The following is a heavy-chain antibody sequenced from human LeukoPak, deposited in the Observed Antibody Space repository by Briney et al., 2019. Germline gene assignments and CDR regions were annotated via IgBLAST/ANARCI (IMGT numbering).Heavy chain of an antibody. CDR3: VCRYSSSSSPWYMDV. V-gene: IGHV3-30*03. CDR1: GFTFSSYG. Sequence: GRSLRLSCAASGFTFSSYGMHWVRQAPGKGLEWVAVISYDGSNKYYADSVEGRYTISRDNSKNTLYLQMNSLRAEDTAVYYCVCRYSSSSSPWYMDVWGKGTTVTVSS. CDR2: ISYDGSNK. D-gene: IGHD6-6*01. J-gene: IGHJ6*03.